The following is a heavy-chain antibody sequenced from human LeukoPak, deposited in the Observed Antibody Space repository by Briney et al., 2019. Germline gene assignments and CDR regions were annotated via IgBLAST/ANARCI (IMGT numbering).Heavy chain of an antibody. CDR1: GYTFTGYY. CDR3: ARDNTRYSGYDR. D-gene: IGHD5-12*01. V-gene: IGHV1-2*02. J-gene: IGHJ4*02. Sequence: GASVKVSCKASGYTFTGYYMHWVRQAPGQGLEWMGWINPNSGGTSYAQKFQGRVTMTRDTSISTAYMELSRLRSDDTAVYYCARDNTRYSGYDRWGQGTLVTVSS. CDR2: INPNSGGT.